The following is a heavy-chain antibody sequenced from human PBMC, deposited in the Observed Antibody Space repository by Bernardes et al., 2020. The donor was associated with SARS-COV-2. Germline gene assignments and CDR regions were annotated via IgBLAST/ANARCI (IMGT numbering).Heavy chain of an antibody. D-gene: IGHD6-19*01. CDR1: GGSISTFF. Sequence: SETLSLTCTVSGGSISTFFWSWVRQPPGKGLQSIGYIYYTGSTEYNPSLMSRVTISVDTSKNQFSLKLNSVTAADTAVYYCARVSGWYSFDSWGPGTLVTVSS. CDR2: IYYTGST. V-gene: IGHV4-59*01. J-gene: IGHJ4*02. CDR3: ARVSGWYSFDS.